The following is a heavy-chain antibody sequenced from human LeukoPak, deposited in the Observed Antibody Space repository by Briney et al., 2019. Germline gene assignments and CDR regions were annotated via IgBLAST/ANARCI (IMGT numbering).Heavy chain of an antibody. Sequence: GGSLRLSCAASGFTFSSYWMNWVRQAPGKGLEWVANIKQDGSEKYYVDSVKGRFTISRDNAKNSLYLQMNSLRAEDTAVYYCARDQWTRAFDYWGQGTLVTVSS. CDR2: IKQDGSEK. D-gene: IGHD2-8*01. V-gene: IGHV3-7*01. J-gene: IGHJ4*02. CDR3: ARDQWTRAFDY. CDR1: GFTFSSYW.